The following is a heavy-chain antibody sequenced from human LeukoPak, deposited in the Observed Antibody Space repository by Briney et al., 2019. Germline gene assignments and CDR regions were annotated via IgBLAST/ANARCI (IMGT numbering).Heavy chain of an antibody. D-gene: IGHD5-18*01. CDR3: AREHSYGPIDY. Sequence: GGSLRLSCAASGFTVSSNYMSWVRQAPGKGLEWVANIKQDGSEKYYVDSVKGRFTISRDNAKNSLYLQMNSLRAEDTAVYYCAREHSYGPIDYWGQGTLVTVSS. CDR2: IKQDGSEK. CDR1: GFTVSSNY. V-gene: IGHV3-7*01. J-gene: IGHJ4*02.